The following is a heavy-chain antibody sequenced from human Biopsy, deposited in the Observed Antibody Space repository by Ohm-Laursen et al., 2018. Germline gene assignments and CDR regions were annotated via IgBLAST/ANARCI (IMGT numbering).Heavy chain of an antibody. CDR2: IFNSANT. D-gene: IGHD3-22*01. Sequence: SQTLSLTCTVSGGSISSGGSYWSWLRQRPGQGLEWIGYIFNSANTYYNPSLKNLITISGDTSKNQFSLKLNSVTAADTAVYYCARGDYFDSNGYFWFDPWGQGTLVTVSS. J-gene: IGHJ5*02. CDR1: GGSISSGGSY. CDR3: ARGDYFDSNGYFWFDP. V-gene: IGHV4-31*01.